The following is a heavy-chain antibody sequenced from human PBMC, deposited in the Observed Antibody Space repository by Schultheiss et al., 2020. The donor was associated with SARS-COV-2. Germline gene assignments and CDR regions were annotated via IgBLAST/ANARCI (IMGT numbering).Heavy chain of an antibody. Sequence: GESLKISCAASGFTFSSYGMHWVRQAPGKGLEWVAVIWYDGSNKYYADSVKGRFTISRDNSKNTLYLQMNSLRAEDTAVYYCAKDREVGAIDDAFDIWGQGTMVTVSS. D-gene: IGHD1-26*01. CDR2: IWYDGSNK. CDR1: GFTFSSYG. CDR3: AKDREVGAIDDAFDI. J-gene: IGHJ3*02. V-gene: IGHV3-33*06.